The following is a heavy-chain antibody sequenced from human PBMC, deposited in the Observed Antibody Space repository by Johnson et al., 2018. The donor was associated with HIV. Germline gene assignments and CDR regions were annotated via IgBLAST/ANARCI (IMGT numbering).Heavy chain of an antibody. V-gene: IGHV3-15*01. D-gene: IGHD5-24*01. CDR1: GFTFSSYA. CDR3: TTDLLRCLQGENAFDI. Sequence: VQLVESGGGLVQPGGSLRLSCAAPGFTFSSYAMSWVRQAPGKGLEWVGRIKMKTDGGTTDYAAPVKGRFTISRDDSKNTLYLQMNSLKTEDTAVYYCTTDLLRCLQGENAFDIWGQGTMVTVSS. J-gene: IGHJ3*02. CDR2: IKMKTDGGTT.